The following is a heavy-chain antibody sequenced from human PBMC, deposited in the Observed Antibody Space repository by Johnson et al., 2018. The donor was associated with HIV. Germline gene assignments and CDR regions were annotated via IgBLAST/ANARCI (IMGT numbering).Heavy chain of an antibody. CDR3: AKEQWPLSPDAFDI. D-gene: IGHD6-19*01. CDR1: GFIFSGSA. V-gene: IGHV3-66*01. Sequence: VQLVESGGGLVQPGGSLKLSCAASGFIFSGSAMHWVRQASGKGLEWVSVIYSGGSTYYADSVKGRFTISRDNSKNTLYLQMNSLRVEDTAVYYCAKEQWPLSPDAFDIWGQGTMVTVSS. J-gene: IGHJ3*02. CDR2: IYSGGST.